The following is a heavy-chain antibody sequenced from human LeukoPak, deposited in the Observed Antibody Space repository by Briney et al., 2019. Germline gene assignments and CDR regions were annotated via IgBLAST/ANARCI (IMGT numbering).Heavy chain of an antibody. CDR3: ARVRWGGLYYFDY. CDR1: GFTFDDYA. CDR2: LNWNSGGI. Sequence: PGGSLRLSCAASGFTFDDYAMHWVQQAPGKGLEWVSGLNWNSGGIVYADSVKGRFTISRDNAKNTLYLQMNSLRAEDTAVYYCARVRWGGLYYFDYWGQGTLVTVSS. D-gene: IGHD3-16*01. V-gene: IGHV3-9*01. J-gene: IGHJ4*02.